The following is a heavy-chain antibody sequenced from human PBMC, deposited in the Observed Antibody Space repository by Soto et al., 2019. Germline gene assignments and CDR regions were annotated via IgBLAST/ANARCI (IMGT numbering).Heavy chain of an antibody. V-gene: IGHV1-3*01. CDR3: ARDKDRLQLGGNYYYILDV. CDR2: INAGNGNT. Sequence: EASVKVSCKASGYSFTSHGMHWVRQAPGQRLEWMGWINAGNGNTKYSQKFQGRVAITADESTSTAYMELSGLKSDDTAVYYCARDKDRLQLGGNYYYILDVWGQGTTVTVSS. CDR1: GYSFTSHG. D-gene: IGHD5-12*01. J-gene: IGHJ6*02.